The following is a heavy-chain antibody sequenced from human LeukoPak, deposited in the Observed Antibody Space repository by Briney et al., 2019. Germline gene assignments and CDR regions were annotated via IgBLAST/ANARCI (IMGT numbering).Heavy chain of an antibody. J-gene: IGHJ4*02. CDR1: GYTFTSYY. D-gene: IGHD3-22*01. CDR2: INPSGGST. CDR3: ARWGDYYYDSSGYSG. Sequence: ASVKVSCKASGYTFTSYYMHWVRQAPGQGLEWMGIINPSGGSTSYAQKFQGRVTKTRDMSTSTVYMELSSLRSEDTAVYYCARWGDYYYDSSGYSGWGQGTLVTVSS. V-gene: IGHV1-46*01.